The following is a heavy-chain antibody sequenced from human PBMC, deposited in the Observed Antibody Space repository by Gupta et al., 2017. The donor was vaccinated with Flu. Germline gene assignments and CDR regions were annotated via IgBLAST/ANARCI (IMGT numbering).Heavy chain of an antibody. Sequence: QVQLQQWGAGLFKPSETLSLPCAVYGGSFSGYYWSWIRQPPGKGLEWIGEINHSGSTNYNPSLKSRVTISVDTSKNQFSLKLSSVTAADTAVYYCARAPTTVTSRFDYWGQGTLVTVSS. V-gene: IGHV4-34*01. D-gene: IGHD4-17*01. CDR3: ARAPTTVTSRFDY. CDR2: INHSGST. CDR1: GGSFSGYY. J-gene: IGHJ4*02.